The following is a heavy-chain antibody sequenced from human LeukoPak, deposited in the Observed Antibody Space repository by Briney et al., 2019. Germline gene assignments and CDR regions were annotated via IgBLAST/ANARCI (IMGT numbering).Heavy chain of an antibody. CDR1: GGPISSSRYF. Sequence: SETLSLTCSVSGGPISSSRYFWGWIRQPPGKGLEWIGSTFYRGDTSYNSSLESRATIVVDTSKNHSLKLSSVTAADTAVYYCARHVPSALRLVVVTSDWYFDLWGRGTMVTVSS. CDR2: TFYRGDT. V-gene: IGHV4-39*01. J-gene: IGHJ2*01. D-gene: IGHD2-21*02. CDR3: ARHVPSALRLVVVTSDWYFDL.